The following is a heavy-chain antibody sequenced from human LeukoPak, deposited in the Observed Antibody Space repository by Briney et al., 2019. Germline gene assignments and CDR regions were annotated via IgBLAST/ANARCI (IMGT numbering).Heavy chain of an antibody. CDR2: INPDSCGT. V-gene: IGHV1-2*02. CDR1: GYIFTGNY. J-gene: IGHJ4*02. Sequence: ASVKVSCKASGYIFTGNYIHWVGQAPGQGGAWMGWINPDSCGTHYQARVTMTRDTSLRTAYMQLSGLPSDDTAVYYCAREGAVGGDIWGQGTLVTVSS. D-gene: IGHD6-19*01. CDR3: AREGAVGGDI.